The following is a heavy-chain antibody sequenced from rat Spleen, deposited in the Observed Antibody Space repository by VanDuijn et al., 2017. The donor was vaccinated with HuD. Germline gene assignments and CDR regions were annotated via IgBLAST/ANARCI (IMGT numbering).Heavy chain of an antibody. CDR1: GFTFNNYG. V-gene: IGHV5S13*01. CDR3: TRRGHTMGLTARYFDY. J-gene: IGHJ2*01. CDR2: ITNAAGKV. Sequence: EVQLVESGGGLVQPGRSLKLSCAASGFTFNNYGMAWVRQTPTKGLEWVASITNAAGKVYYPDSVKGRFTISRDNAKSTLYLQMNSLRSEDTATYYCTRRGHTMGLTARYFDYWGQGVMVTVSS. D-gene: IGHD1-9*01.